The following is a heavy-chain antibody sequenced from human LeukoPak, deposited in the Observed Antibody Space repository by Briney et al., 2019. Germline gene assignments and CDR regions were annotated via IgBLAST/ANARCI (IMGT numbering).Heavy chain of an antibody. CDR3: ARFTTYYYDSSGHSDAFDI. J-gene: IGHJ3*02. V-gene: IGHV4-59*01. D-gene: IGHD3-22*01. CDR1: GGSISSYY. Sequence: PSETLSLTCTVSGGSISSYYWSWIRQPPGKGLEWIGYIYYSGSTNYNPSLKSRVTISVDTSKNQFSLKLSSVTAADTAVYYCARFTTYYYDSSGHSDAFDIWGQGTMVTVSS. CDR2: IYYSGST.